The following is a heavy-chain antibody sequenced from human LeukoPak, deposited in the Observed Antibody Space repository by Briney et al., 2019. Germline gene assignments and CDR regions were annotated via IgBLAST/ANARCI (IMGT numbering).Heavy chain of an antibody. D-gene: IGHD3-3*01. Sequence: GGSLRLSCSASGFTFSRCGMHWVRQAPEKGLEHVSAISSNGGSTHYADSVKGRFTISRDNSKNTLYLQMSSLRAEDTAVYYCVKGLGITKEEFDYWGQGTLVTVSS. CDR3: VKGLGITKEEFDY. CDR1: GFTFSRCG. J-gene: IGHJ4*02. V-gene: IGHV3-64D*06. CDR2: ISSNGGST.